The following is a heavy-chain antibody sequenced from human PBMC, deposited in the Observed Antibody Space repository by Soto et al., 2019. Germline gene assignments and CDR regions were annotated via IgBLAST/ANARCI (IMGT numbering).Heavy chain of an antibody. Sequence: ASVKVSCKASGYTFTSYAMHWVRQAPGQRLEWMGWINAGNGNTKYSQKFQGRVTITRDTSASTAYMELSSLRSEDTAVYYCARDLFTYYYDSSGYSHFDYWGQGTPVTVSS. D-gene: IGHD3-22*01. V-gene: IGHV1-3*01. CDR1: GYTFTSYA. CDR3: ARDLFTYYYDSSGYSHFDY. J-gene: IGHJ4*02. CDR2: INAGNGNT.